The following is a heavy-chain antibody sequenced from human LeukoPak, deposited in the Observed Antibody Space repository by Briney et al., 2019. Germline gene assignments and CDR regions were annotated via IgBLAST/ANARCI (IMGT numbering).Heavy chain of an antibody. V-gene: IGHV4-59*02. J-gene: IGHJ4*02. D-gene: IGHD7-27*01. Sequence: SETLSLTCTVSSGSVSNYYWSWIRQSPGKGLEWIGYIYYTETSYNPSLKSRVTISADTSKNQFSLKLYSVMAADTAVYYCATRKLGNDYWGQGTLVTVSS. CDR3: ATRKLGNDY. CDR2: IYYTET. CDR1: SGSVSNYY.